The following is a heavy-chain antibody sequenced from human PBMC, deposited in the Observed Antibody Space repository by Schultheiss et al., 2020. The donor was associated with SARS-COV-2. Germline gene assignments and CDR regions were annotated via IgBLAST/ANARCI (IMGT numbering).Heavy chain of an antibody. CDR2: ISSSSSYI. CDR3: AREVDTAMDTDY. Sequence: GWSLRLSCAASGFTFSSYSMNWVRQAPGKGLEWVSSISSSSSYIYYADSVKGRFTISRDNAKNSLYLQMNSLRAEDTAVYYCAREVDTAMDTDYWGQGTLVTVSS. V-gene: IGHV3-21*01. D-gene: IGHD5-18*01. CDR1: GFTFSSYS. J-gene: IGHJ4*02.